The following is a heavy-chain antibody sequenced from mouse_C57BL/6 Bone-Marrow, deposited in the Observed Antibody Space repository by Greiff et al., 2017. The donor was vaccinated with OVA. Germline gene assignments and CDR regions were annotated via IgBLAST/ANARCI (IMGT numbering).Heavy chain of an antibody. J-gene: IGHJ4*01. CDR3: AITTVVATGYYAMDY. D-gene: IGHD1-1*01. CDR2: IDPNSGGT. V-gene: IGHV1-72*01. CDR1: GYTFTSYW. Sequence: VKLQQPGAELVKPGASVKLSCKASGYTFTSYWMHWVKQRPGRGLEWIGRIDPNSGGTKYNEKFKSKATLTVDKPSSTAYMQLSSLTSEDSAVYYCAITTVVATGYYAMDYWGQGTSVTGSS.